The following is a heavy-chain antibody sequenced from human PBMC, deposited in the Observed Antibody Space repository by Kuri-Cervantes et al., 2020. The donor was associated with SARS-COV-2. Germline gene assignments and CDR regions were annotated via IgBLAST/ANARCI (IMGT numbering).Heavy chain of an antibody. V-gene: IGHV4-30-4*01. CDR3: ARDRISGYLYFLDY. CDR2: IYYSGTT. CDR1: GDSISSGDYY. J-gene: IGHJ4*02. D-gene: IGHD5-12*01. Sequence: SCTVSGDSISSGDYYWSWLRQPPGKGLEWIGFIYYSGTTSYNPSLKSRVTMSVDTSKNQFSLKLSSVTAADTAVYYCARDRISGYLYFLDYWGRGTLVTVSS.